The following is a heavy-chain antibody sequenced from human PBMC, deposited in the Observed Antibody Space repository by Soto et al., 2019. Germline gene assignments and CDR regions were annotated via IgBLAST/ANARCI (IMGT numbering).Heavy chain of an antibody. J-gene: IGHJ3*02. CDR2: IRSKANSYAT. D-gene: IGHD7-27*01. Sequence: GGSLRLSCAASGFTLSGSAMHWVRQASGKGLEWVGRIRSKANSYATAYAASVKGRITISRDDSKNTAYLQMNSLKTEHTAVYSCTSSLGINAFDIWGQGTMVAVSS. V-gene: IGHV3-73*01. CDR3: TSSLGINAFDI. CDR1: GFTLSGSA.